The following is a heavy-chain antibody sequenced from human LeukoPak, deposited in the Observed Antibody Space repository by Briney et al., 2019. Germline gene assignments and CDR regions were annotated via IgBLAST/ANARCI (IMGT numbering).Heavy chain of an antibody. CDR1: GGSFSGYY. D-gene: IGHD2-2*02. CDR2: INHSGST. Sequence: SETLSLTCAVYGGSFSGYYWSWIRQPPGKGLEWIGEINHSGSTNYNPSLKSRVTISVDTSKNQFSLKLSSVTAADTAVYYCARDVGCSSTSCYTGHSYGFVSQGYWGQGTLVTVSS. V-gene: IGHV4-34*01. CDR3: ARDVGCSSTSCYTGHSYGFVSQGY. J-gene: IGHJ4*02.